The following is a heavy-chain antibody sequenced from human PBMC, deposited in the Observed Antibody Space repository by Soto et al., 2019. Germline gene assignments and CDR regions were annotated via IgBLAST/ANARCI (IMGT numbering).Heavy chain of an antibody. J-gene: IGHJ4*02. D-gene: IGHD1-26*01. CDR3: ARARFESPEPYSGSYYYFDY. CDR2: IYPGDSDT. V-gene: IGHV5-51*01. CDR1: GYSFTSYW. Sequence: PGESLKISCEGSGYSFTSYWIGWVRQMPGKGLEWMGIIYPGDSDTRYSPSFQGQVTISADKSISTAYLQWSSLKASDTAMYYCARARFESPEPYSGSYYYFDYWGQGTLVTVSS.